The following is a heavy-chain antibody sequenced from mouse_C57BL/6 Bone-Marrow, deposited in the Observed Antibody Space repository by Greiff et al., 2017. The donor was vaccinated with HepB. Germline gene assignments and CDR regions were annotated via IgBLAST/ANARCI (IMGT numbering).Heavy chain of an antibody. CDR2: IWTGGGT. CDR3: TRKGGTIVKRNYYAMDY. Sequence: QVHVKQSGPGLVAPSQSLSITCTVSGFSLTSYAISWVRQPPGKGLEWLGVIWTGGGTNYNSALKSRLSISKDNSKSQVFLKMNSLQTDDTARYYCTRKGGTIVKRNYYAMDYWGQGTSVTVSS. D-gene: IGHD2-12*01. V-gene: IGHV2-9-1*01. J-gene: IGHJ4*01. CDR1: GFSLTSYA.